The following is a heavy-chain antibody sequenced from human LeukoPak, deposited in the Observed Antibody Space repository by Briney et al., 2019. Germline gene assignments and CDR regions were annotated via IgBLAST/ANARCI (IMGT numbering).Heavy chain of an antibody. CDR3: ARVSIFAYYGMDV. J-gene: IGHJ6*02. CDR2: IKQDETEK. CDR1: GFTFSNFW. V-gene: IGHV3-7*03. Sequence: GGSLRLSCTASGFTFSNFWMGWVRQAPGKGLEWVANIKQDETEKYYVDSVKGRFTISRDNAKNTLYLQMNSLRAEDTAVYYCARVSIFAYYGMDVWGQGTTVTVSS. D-gene: IGHD3-3*01.